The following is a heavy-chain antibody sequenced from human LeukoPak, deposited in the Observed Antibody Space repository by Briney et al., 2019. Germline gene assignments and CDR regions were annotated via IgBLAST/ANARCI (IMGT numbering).Heavy chain of an antibody. J-gene: IGHJ4*02. CDR1: GFTFSSYA. CDR2: ISGSGGST. Sequence: GGSLRLSCAASGFTFSSYAMSWVRQAPGRGLEWVSVISGSGGSTHYADSVKGRFTISRDNSKNTLYLQMNSLRAEDTAVYFCAKDLQGHCAGDCYVYWGQGTLVTVTS. D-gene: IGHD2-21*02. V-gene: IGHV3-23*01. CDR3: AKDLQGHCAGDCYVY.